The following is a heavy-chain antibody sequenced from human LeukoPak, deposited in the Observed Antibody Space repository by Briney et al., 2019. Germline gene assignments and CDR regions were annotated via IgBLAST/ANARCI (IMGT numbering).Heavy chain of an antibody. CDR1: GYTFTSYA. J-gene: IGHJ3*02. V-gene: IGHV7-4-1*02. CDR2: INTNTGNP. CDR3: ARDMRGSGSGVRAFDI. D-gene: IGHD3-10*01. Sequence: ASVKVSCKASGYTFTSYAMNWVRQAPGQGLEWMGWINTNTGNPTYAQGFTGRFVFSLDTSVSTAYLQISSLKAEDTAVYYCARDMRGSGSGVRAFDIWGQGTMVTVSS.